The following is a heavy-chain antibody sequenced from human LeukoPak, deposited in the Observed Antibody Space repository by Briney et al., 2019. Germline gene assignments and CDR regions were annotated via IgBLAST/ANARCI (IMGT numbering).Heavy chain of an antibody. Sequence: SETLSLTCAVSGYSFSSGYYWGWSRQHPGKGLEWIGIIYHSGRSSYNQSLKSRVTISVDTSKNQFSLRLSSVTAADTAVYYCARILGAYCNGGSCPDAFDIWGQGTKATVSS. CDR2: IYHSGRS. V-gene: IGHV4-38-2*01. J-gene: IGHJ3*02. D-gene: IGHD2-15*01. CDR3: ARILGAYCNGGSCPDAFDI. CDR1: GYSFSSGYY.